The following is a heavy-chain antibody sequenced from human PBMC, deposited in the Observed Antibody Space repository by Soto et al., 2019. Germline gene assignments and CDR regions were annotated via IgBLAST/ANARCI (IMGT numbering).Heavy chain of an antibody. CDR3: AGLRGSYMDV. J-gene: IGHJ6*03. D-gene: IGHD3-16*01. CDR1: GGSISSSSYY. V-gene: IGHV4-39*01. CDR2: IYYSGST. Sequence: SETLSLTCTVSGGSISSSSYYWGWIRQPPGKGLEWIGSIYYSGSTYYNPSLKSRVTISVDTSKNQFSLKLSSVTAADTAVYYCAGLRGSYMDVWGKGTTVTVSS.